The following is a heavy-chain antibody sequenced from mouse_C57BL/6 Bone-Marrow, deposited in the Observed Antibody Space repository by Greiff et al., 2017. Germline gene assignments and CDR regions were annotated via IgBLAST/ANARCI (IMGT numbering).Heavy chain of an antibody. V-gene: IGHV5-16*01. CDR3: ARATVFDY. Sequence: EVQVVESEGGLVQPGSSMKLSCTASGFTFSDYYMAWVRQVPEKGLEWVANINYDGSSTYYLDSLKSRFIISRDNAKNILYLQMSSLKSEDTATYYCARATVFDYWGQGTTLTVSS. CDR1: GFTFSDYY. CDR2: INYDGSST. J-gene: IGHJ2*01. D-gene: IGHD1-1*01.